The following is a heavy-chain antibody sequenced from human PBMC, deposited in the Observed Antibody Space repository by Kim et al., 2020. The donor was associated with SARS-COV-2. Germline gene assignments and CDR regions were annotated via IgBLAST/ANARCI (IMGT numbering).Heavy chain of an antibody. D-gene: IGHD2-21*02. Sequence: GGSLRLSCAASGFTFSSYAMSWVRQAPGKGLEWVSAISGSGGSTYNADSVKVWFSIPRSNYKYTHYLQMQSMRVKDTAVSYCHVSHRILLVTVIQFRGQG. CDR2: ISGSGGST. V-gene: IGHV3-23*01. CDR1: GFTFSSYA. CDR3: HVSHRILLVTVIQF. J-gene: IGHJ1*01.